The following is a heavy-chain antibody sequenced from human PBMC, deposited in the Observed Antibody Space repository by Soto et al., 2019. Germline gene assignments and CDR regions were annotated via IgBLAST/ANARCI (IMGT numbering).Heavy chain of an antibody. D-gene: IGHD3-10*01. J-gene: IGHJ6*02. V-gene: IGHV1-69*01. CDR1: GGTFSSYA. CDR2: FNPIFETA. CDR3: TRGITLIRGVIPPGYYYGMDV. Sequence: QVQLVQSGAEVKKPGSSVKVSCKASGGTFSSYAISWVRQAPGQGLEWMGGFNPIFETANYAQKFQGRVTITADESTNTAYMELSSLRSEDTAVYYCTRGITLIRGVIPPGYYYGMDVWGQGTPVAVSS.